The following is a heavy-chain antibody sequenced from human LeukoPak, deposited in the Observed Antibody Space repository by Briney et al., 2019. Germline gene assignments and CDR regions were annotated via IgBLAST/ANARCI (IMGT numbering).Heavy chain of an antibody. CDR2: IIPIFGTA. CDR1: GGTFSSYA. V-gene: IGHV1-69*13. Sequence: SVKVSCKASGGTFSSYAISWVRQAPGQGLEWMGGIIPIFGTANYAQKFQGRVTITADESTSTAYMELSSLRSEDTAVYYCAKEFGYCSSTSCYHNWFDPWGQGTLVTVSS. D-gene: IGHD2-2*01. J-gene: IGHJ5*02. CDR3: AKEFGYCSSTSCYHNWFDP.